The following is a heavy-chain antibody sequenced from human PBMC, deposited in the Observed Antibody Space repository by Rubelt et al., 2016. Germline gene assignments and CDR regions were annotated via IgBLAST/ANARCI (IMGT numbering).Heavy chain of an antibody. Sequence: DSVKGRFTVSRDNAKNTLYLQMIRLRPEDTAVYYCTRDSYVASINLYYGMDVWGQGTTVTVSS. V-gene: IGHV3-74*01. J-gene: IGHJ6*02. CDR3: TRDSYVASINLYYGMDV. D-gene: IGHD3-16*01.